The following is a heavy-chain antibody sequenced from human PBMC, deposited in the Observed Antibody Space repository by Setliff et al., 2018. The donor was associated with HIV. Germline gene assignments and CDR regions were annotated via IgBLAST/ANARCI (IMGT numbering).Heavy chain of an antibody. J-gene: IGHJ4*02. CDR1: GYSFTNYW. D-gene: IGHD2-21*02. CDR2: IYPGDSTI. V-gene: IGHV5-51*01. CDR3: IRRRRAPGTADLESY. Sequence: GESLKISCKASGYSFTNYWIGWVRQMPGKGLEWTGVIYPGDSTIRYGPSFQGQVTISADRSITTAYLQWSSLTASDTATYYCIRRRRAPGTADLESYWGQGTLVTVSS.